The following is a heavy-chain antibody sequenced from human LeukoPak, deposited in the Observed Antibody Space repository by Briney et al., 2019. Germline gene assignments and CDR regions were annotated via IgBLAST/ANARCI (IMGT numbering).Heavy chain of an antibody. CDR2: ITPIFRTP. Sequence: SVKVSCKASGGTFSITTINWVRQAPGQGLEWMGGITPIFRTPNYAQKFQGRVTITTVESMSTAYMELSSLRSEDTAVYYCARGWLAETTVVTPYNYWGQGTLVTVSS. J-gene: IGHJ4*02. CDR3: ARGWLAETTVVTPYNY. CDR1: GGTFSITT. V-gene: IGHV1-69*05. D-gene: IGHD2-21*02.